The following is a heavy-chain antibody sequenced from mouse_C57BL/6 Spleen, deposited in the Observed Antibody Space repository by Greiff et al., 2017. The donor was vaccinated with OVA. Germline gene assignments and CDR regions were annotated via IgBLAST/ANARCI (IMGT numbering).Heavy chain of an antibody. CDR3: TRDAMDY. CDR1: GFTFSSYA. V-gene: IGHV5-9-1*02. CDR2: ISSGGDNI. Sequence: EVHLVESGEGLVKPGGSLKLSCAASGFTFSSYAMSWVRQTPEKRLEWVAYISSGGDNIYYADTVKGRFTISRDNARNTLYLQMSSLKSDDTAMYYCTRDAMDYWGQGTSVTVSS. J-gene: IGHJ4*01.